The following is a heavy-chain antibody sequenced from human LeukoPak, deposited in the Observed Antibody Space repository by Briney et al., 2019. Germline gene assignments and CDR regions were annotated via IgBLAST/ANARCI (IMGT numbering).Heavy chain of an antibody. CDR1: GYTFTSYY. Sequence: ASVKVSCKASGYTFTSYYMHWVRQAPGQGLEWMGIINPSGGSTSYAQKFQGRVTMTRDTSTSTVYMELSSLRSEDTAVYYCASGAGVAATWDYYYMDVWGKGTTVTVSS. V-gene: IGHV1-46*01. CDR3: ASGAGVAATWDYYYMDV. D-gene: IGHD2-15*01. CDR2: INPSGGST. J-gene: IGHJ6*03.